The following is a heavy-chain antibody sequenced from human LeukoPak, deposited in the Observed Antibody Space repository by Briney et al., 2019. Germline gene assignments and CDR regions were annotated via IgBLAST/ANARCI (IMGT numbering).Heavy chain of an antibody. J-gene: IGHJ5*02. CDR3: ARGAIDPELSENWFDP. V-gene: IGHV4-34*01. CDR1: GGSFSGYY. Sequence: PSETLSLTCAVYGGSFSGYYWSWIRQPPGKGLEWIGEINHSGSTNYNPSLKSRVTISVDTSKNQFSLKLSSVTAADTAVYYCARGAIDPELSENWFDPWGQGTLVTVSS. D-gene: IGHD1-14*01. CDR2: INHSGST.